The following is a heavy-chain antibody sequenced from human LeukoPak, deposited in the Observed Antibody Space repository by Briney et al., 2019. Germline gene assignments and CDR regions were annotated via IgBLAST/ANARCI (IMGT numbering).Heavy chain of an antibody. CDR2: INQDGHEK. CDR1: GFTISSSY. V-gene: IGHV3-7*05. Sequence: PGGSLRLSCAASGFTISSSYMSWVRQAPGKGLEWVANINQDGHEKNYVDSVKGRFTMSRDNPKNSVYLQMNSLRAEDTAVYFCVRDMDVWAQGTMVTVSS. CDR3: VRDMDV. J-gene: IGHJ6*02.